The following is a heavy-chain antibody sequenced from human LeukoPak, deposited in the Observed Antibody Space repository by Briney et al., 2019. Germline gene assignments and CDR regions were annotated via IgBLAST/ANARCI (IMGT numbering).Heavy chain of an antibody. D-gene: IGHD3-9*01. J-gene: IGHJ4*02. CDR3: ARAPYDILTGYRTGLFDY. V-gene: IGHV4-61*09. CDR2: IYRSGST. CDR1: GGSISSGSYY. Sequence: SETLSLTCTVSGGSISSGSYYWRWIRQPAGKRLEWIGHIYRSGSTNYNPSLKSRVTISVDTSKNQFSLKLSSVTAADTAVYYCARAPYDILTGYRTGLFDYWGQGTLVTVSS.